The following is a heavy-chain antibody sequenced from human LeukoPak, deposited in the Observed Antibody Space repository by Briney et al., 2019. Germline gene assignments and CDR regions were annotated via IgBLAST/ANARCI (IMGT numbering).Heavy chain of an antibody. CDR3: ARHGRITPSYYHY. CDR1: GGSISSSSYY. V-gene: IGHV4-39*01. Sequence: SETLSLTCTVSGGSISSSSYYWGWIRQPPGKGLEWIRSTYYSGSTYYNPSLKSRVTISVDTSKNQFSLKLSSVTAADTAVYYCARHGRITPSYYHYWGQGTLVTVSS. D-gene: IGHD3-10*01. CDR2: TYYSGST. J-gene: IGHJ4*02.